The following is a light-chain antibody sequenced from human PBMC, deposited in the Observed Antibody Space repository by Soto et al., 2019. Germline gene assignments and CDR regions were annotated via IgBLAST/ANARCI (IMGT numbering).Light chain of an antibody. V-gene: IGKV2D-29*02. CDR1: QSLLHITGETF. Sequence: DVVMSQSKLYLAVADGRHAYISWNSSQSLLHITGETFLFWYLQKPGQSPQLLIYEVSTRVSGVPDRFSGSGSGTDFTLEISRVETGDGGIYYCMQSTQHPPTCGQGARL. CDR2: EVS. CDR3: MQSTQHPPT. J-gene: IGKJ5*01.